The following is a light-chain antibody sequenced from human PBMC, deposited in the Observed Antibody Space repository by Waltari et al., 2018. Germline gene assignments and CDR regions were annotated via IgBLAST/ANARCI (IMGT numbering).Light chain of an antibody. J-gene: IGLJ3*02. CDR2: VNSDGSH. V-gene: IGLV4-69*01. CDR1: SGHSNNI. CDR3: HTGGHGTRV. Sequence: QLVLTQSPSASASLGVSVKLTCTLDSGHSNNIVAWLQRRPEKGPRYLMKVNSDGSHTTVDDIPDRFSRSSSGPEHYLTISGLQSEDEADYYCHTGGHGTRVFGGGIKLTVV.